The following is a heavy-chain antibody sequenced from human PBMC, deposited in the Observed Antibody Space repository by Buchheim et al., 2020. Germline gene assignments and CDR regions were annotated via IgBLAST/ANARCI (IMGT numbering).Heavy chain of an antibody. V-gene: IGHV1-46*01. J-gene: IGHJ6*02. Sequence: QVQLVQSGAEVKKPGASVKVSCKASGYTFTSYYMHWVRQAPGQGLEWMGIINPSGGSTSYAQKFQGRVTMTRDTSTSTVYMELSGLGSGDTAVYYCAREGGSSGGLKNYYGMDVGGQGTT. CDR1: GYTFTSYY. D-gene: IGHD6-13*01. CDR3: AREGGSSGGLKNYYGMDV. CDR2: INPSGGST.